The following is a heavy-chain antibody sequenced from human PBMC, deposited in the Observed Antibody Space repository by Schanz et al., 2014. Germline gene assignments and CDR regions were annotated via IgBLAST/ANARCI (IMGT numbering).Heavy chain of an antibody. D-gene: IGHD2-21*01. Sequence: QVQLVESGGGVVQPGGSLRLSCAASGFTFSSTGMHWVRQGPGKGLEWVAFIRYDGSNKYHADSVKGRCTISRDNSKNTLYLQMNSLRAEDTAVYYCAKGQLLSYYFDYWGQGTLVTVSS. V-gene: IGHV3-30*02. J-gene: IGHJ4*02. CDR2: IRYDGSNK. CDR1: GFTFSSTG. CDR3: AKGQLLSYYFDY.